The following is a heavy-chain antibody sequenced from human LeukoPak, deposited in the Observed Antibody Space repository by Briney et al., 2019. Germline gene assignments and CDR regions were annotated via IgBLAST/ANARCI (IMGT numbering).Heavy chain of an antibody. V-gene: IGHV4-34*01. CDR2: INHSGST. J-gene: IGHJ4*02. Sequence: SETLSLTCAVYGGSFSGYYWSWIRQPPGKGLEWIGEINHSGSTNYNPSHKSRVTISVDTSKNQFSLKLSSVTAADTAVYYCARHRRGYSGYRYYFDYWGQGTLVTVSS. CDR3: ARHRRGYSGYRYYFDY. CDR1: GGSFSGYY. D-gene: IGHD5-12*01.